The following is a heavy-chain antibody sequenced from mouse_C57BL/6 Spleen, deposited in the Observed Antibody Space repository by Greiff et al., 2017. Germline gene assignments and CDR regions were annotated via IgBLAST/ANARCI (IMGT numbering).Heavy chain of an antibody. V-gene: IGHV1-4*01. CDR3: ARDDYALAMDY. CDR2: INPSSGYT. D-gene: IGHD2-4*01. CDR1: GYTFTSYT. Sequence: VKLMESGAELARPGASVKMSCKASGYTFTSYTMHWVKQRPGQGLEWIGYINPSSGYTKYNQKFKDKATLTADKSSSTAYMQLSSLTSEDSAVYYCARDDYALAMDYWGQGTSVTVSS. J-gene: IGHJ4*01.